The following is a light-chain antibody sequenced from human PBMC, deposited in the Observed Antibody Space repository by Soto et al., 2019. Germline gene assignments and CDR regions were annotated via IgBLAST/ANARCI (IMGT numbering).Light chain of an antibody. Sequence: EIVLTQSPGTLSLSPGERATLSCRASQSVSKNYLAWYPHKPGQAPRLLIDDASNRATGIPDRFSGSGSGTDFTLTISSLEREDFAVYSCQQWVTPPLTCGQGTKVEIK. J-gene: IGKJ1*01. CDR1: QSVSKNY. CDR2: DAS. CDR3: QQWVTPPLT. V-gene: IGKV3-20*01.